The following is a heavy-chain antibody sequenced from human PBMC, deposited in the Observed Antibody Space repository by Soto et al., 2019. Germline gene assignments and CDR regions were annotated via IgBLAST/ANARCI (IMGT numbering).Heavy chain of an antibody. V-gene: IGHV5-51*01. D-gene: IGHD3-10*01. Sequence: GEPLKISCKGSGYSFTRYWIGWVRQMPGKGLEWMGIIYPGDSDTRYSPSFQGQVTISADKSISTAYLQWSSLKASDTAMYYCERPPWFGEPGAFDIWGKGTMVTVSS. J-gene: IGHJ3*02. CDR3: ERPPWFGEPGAFDI. CDR2: IYPGDSDT. CDR1: GYSFTRYW.